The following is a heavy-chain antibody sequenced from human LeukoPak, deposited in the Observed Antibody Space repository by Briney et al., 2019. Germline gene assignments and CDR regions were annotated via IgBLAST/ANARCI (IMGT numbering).Heavy chain of an antibody. Sequence: ASVKVSCKTSGYTFTGYYMHWVRQAPGQGLEWMGWINPNSGGTNFAQKFQGRVTMTRDTSISTAYMELSSLRSDDTAVYYCANNSSGWFAQIYSDWGQGTLVTVSS. CDR2: INPNSGGT. V-gene: IGHV1-2*02. D-gene: IGHD6-19*01. CDR1: GYTFTGYY. CDR3: ANNSSGWFAQIYSD. J-gene: IGHJ4*02.